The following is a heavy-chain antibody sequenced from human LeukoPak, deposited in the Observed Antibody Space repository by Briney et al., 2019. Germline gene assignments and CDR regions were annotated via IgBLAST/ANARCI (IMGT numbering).Heavy chain of an antibody. Sequence: GGSLRLSCAASGFTFSSYSMNWVRQAPGKGLEWVSSISSSSSYIYYADSVKGRFTISRDSAKNPLYLQMNSLRAEDTAVYYCARDSYGDYVLDYWGQGTLVTVSS. J-gene: IGHJ4*02. V-gene: IGHV3-21*01. D-gene: IGHD4-17*01. CDR2: ISSSSSYI. CDR1: GFTFSSYS. CDR3: ARDSYGDYVLDY.